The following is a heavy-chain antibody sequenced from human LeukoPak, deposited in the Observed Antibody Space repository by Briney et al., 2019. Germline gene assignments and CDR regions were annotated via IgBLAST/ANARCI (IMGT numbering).Heavy chain of an antibody. CDR2: ISSSSSYI. CDR3: ARDLRGQPYDY. V-gene: IGHV3-21*01. J-gene: IGHJ4*02. CDR1: GFTFSSYS. Sequence: GGSLRLSCAASGFTFSSYSMNWFRQAPGKGLEWVSSISSSSSYIYYADSVKGRFTISRDNAKNSLYLQMNSLRAEDTAVYYCARDLRGQPYDYWGQGTLVTVSS. D-gene: IGHD3-16*01.